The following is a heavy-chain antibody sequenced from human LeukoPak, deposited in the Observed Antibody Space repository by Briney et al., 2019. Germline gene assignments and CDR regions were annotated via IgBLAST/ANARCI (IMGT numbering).Heavy chain of an antibody. V-gene: IGHV3-20*01. CDR2: INWNGGST. CDR1: GFTFDDYG. D-gene: IGHD2-2*01. Sequence: GGSLRLSCAASGFTFDDYGMSWVRQAPGKGLEWVSGINWNGGSTGYADSVKGRFTISRDNAKNSLYLQMNSLRAEDTALYHCARLGLPYLNYYYYYMDVWGKGTTVTISS. J-gene: IGHJ6*03. CDR3: ARLGLPYLNYYYYYMDV.